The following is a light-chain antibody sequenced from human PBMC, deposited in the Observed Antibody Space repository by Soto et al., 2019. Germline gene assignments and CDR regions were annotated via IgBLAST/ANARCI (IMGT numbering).Light chain of an antibody. CDR2: SNN. J-gene: IGLJ7*01. V-gene: IGLV1-47*02. Sequence: QSVLTQPPSASGTPGQRVTISCSGSSSNIGGNYVYWYQQLPGTAPKLLIYSNNHRPSGVPDRFSGSKSGTSASLAISGLRSDDEAHYYCAAWDDSLSRAVFGGGTQLTVL. CDR1: SSNIGGNY. CDR3: AAWDDSLSRAV.